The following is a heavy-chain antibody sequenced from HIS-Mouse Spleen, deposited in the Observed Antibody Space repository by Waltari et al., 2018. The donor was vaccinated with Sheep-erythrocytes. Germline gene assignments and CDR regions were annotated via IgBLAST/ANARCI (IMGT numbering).Heavy chain of an antibody. J-gene: IGHJ3*02. Sequence: EVQLVESGGGLVKPGGSLRLSCAASGFPFSSYSMTWPRQAPGKGLEWVSSISSSSSYIYYADSVKGRFTISRDNAKNSLYLQMNSLRAEDTAVYYCARAARHDAFDIWGQGTMVTVSS. V-gene: IGHV3-21*01. CDR2: ISSSSSYI. CDR1: GFPFSSYS. CDR3: ARAARHDAFDI.